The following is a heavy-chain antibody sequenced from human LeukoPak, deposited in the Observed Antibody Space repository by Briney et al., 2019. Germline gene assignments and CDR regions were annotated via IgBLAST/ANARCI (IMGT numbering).Heavy chain of an antibody. CDR3: ARGYSSGWQSLYYYYYYMDV. CDR2: IYYSGST. V-gene: IGHV4-59*01. CDR1: GGSISSYY. D-gene: IGHD6-19*01. Sequence: SETLSLTCTVSGGSISSYYWSWIRQPPGKGVEWIGYIYYSGSTNYNPSLKSRVTISVDTSKNQFSLKLSSVTAADTAVYYCARGYSSGWQSLYYYYYYMDVWGKGTTVTVSS. J-gene: IGHJ6*03.